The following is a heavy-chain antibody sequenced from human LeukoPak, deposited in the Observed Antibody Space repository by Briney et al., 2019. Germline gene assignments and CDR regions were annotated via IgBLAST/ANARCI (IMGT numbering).Heavy chain of an antibody. J-gene: IGHJ3*02. V-gene: IGHV3-23*01. CDR2: ISGSGGST. CDR3: ARDRRGWGAAFDI. CDR1: GFTFSSYT. D-gene: IGHD1-26*01. Sequence: GGSLRLSCAASGFTFSSYTMSWVRQAPGKGLEWVSAISGSGGSTYYADSVKGRFTISRDNAKNSLYLQMNSLRAEDTAVYYCARDRRGWGAAFDIWGQGTMVTVSS.